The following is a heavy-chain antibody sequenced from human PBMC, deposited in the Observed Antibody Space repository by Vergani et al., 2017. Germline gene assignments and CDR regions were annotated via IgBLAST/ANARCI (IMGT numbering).Heavy chain of an antibody. J-gene: IGHJ4*02. CDR2: ISGSGGST. D-gene: IGHD3-22*01. V-gene: IGHV3-23*04. CDR1: GFTFSSYS. CDR3: AKPYDSSGYYLPPGY. Sequence: EVQLVESGGGLVKPGGSLRLSCAASGFTFSSYSMNWVRQAPGKGLEWVSAISGSGGSTYYADSVKGRFTISRDNSKNTLYLQMNSLRAEDTAVYYCAKPYDSSGYYLPPGYWGQGTLVTVSS.